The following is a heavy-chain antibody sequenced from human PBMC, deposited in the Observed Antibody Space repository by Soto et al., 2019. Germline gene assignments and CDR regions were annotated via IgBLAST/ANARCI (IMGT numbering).Heavy chain of an antibody. J-gene: IGHJ4*02. CDR3: VIDRRVEPRFSY. CDR1: GFTFISGYTFSRFC. CDR2: INKDGSEK. D-gene: IGHD6-13*01. Sequence: VQLVESGGGSVQPGGALRLSCAASGFTFISGYTFSRFCMSWVRQPPGKGLDWVANINKDGSEKYYMDSVKGRFTSSRDNAKNSLYLPMDSMRADDTAIYYCVIDRRVEPRFSYWGQGTLVTAPS. V-gene: IGHV3-7*03.